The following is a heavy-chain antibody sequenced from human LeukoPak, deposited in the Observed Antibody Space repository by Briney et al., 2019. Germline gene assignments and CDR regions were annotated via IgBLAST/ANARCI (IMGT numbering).Heavy chain of an antibody. CDR1: GFTFSSYA. V-gene: IGHV3-30-3*01. CDR2: ISYDGSNK. D-gene: IGHD4-17*01. CDR3: AREREYGDYPIDY. J-gene: IGHJ4*02. Sequence: PGGSLRLSCAASGFTFSSYAMHWVRQAPGKGLEWVAVISYDGSNKHYADSVKGRFTISRDNSKNTLYLQMNSLRAEDTAVYYCAREREYGDYPIDYWGQGTLVTVSS.